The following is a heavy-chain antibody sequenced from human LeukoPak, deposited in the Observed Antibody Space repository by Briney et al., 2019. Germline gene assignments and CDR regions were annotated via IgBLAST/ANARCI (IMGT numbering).Heavy chain of an antibody. V-gene: IGHV3-30*18. J-gene: IGHJ4*02. CDR1: GFTFSSYG. D-gene: IGHD1-26*01. CDR3: AKGSSVVGADFDY. Sequence: GSLRLSCAASGFTFSSYGMHWVRQAPGKGLEWVAVISYDGSNKYYADSVKGRFTISRDNSKNTLYLQMNSLRAEDTAVYYCAKGSSVVGADFDYWGQGTLVTVSS. CDR2: ISYDGSNK.